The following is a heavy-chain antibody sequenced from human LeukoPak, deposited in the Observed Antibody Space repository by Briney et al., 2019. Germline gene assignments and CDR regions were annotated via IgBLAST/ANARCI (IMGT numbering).Heavy chain of an antibody. CDR3: AKDIISESVVVITGFDY. V-gene: IGHV3-33*06. CDR2: IWYDGSNK. Sequence: GESLKISCAASGFTFSSYGMHWVRQAPGKGLEWVTVIWYDGSNKYYADSVKGRFTISRDNSKNTLYLQMNSLRAEDTAVYYCAKDIISESVVVITGFDYWGQGTLVTVSS. CDR1: GFTFSSYG. D-gene: IGHD3-22*01. J-gene: IGHJ4*02.